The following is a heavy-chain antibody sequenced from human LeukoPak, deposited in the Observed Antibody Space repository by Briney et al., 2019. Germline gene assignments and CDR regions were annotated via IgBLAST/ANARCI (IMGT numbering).Heavy chain of an antibody. V-gene: IGHV3-23*01. D-gene: IGHD6-19*01. CDR1: GFTFSGYA. J-gene: IGHJ5*02. Sequence: GGSLTLSCAASGFTFSGYAMTWVRQAPGKGMEWVSAVGSGGFTTNYADSVEGRFTISRDNSKNMLYLQMNSLRVEDTAVYYCAKYVVDGRRWFDPWGQGTLVIVSS. CDR3: AKYVVDGRRWFDP. CDR2: VGSGGFTT.